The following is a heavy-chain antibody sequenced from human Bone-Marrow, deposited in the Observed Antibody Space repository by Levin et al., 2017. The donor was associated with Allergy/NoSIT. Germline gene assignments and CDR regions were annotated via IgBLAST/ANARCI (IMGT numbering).Heavy chain of an antibody. V-gene: IGHV3-49*03. CDR3: TRDGDGYFRYYYGMDV. CDR2: IRNGVHGGAT. J-gene: IGHJ6*02. Sequence: GGSLRLSCSASGFTFGDYAMRWFRQAPGKGLEWVSSIRNGVHGGATEYAASVKGRFTISRDDSKSIAYLLMNSLKTEDTAVYYCTRDGDGYFRYYYGMDVWGQGTTVTVSS. CDR1: GFTFGDYA. D-gene: IGHD3-22*01.